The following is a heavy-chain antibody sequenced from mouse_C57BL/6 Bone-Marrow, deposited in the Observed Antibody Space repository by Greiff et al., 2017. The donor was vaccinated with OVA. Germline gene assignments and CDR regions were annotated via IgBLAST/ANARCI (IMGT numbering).Heavy chain of an antibody. D-gene: IGHD1-1*01. J-gene: IGHJ2*01. V-gene: IGHV5-6*01. CDR2: ISSGGSYT. Sequence: DVHLVESGGDLVKPGGSLKLSCAASGFTFSSYGMSWVRQTPDKRLEWVATISSGGSYTYYPDSVKGRFTISRDNAKNTLYLQMSSLKSEDTAMYYCARHRTTVVDYWGQGTTLTVSS. CDR3: ARHRTTVVDY. CDR1: GFTFSSYG.